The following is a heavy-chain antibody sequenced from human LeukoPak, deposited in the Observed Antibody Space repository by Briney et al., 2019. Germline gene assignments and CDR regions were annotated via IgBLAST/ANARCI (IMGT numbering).Heavy chain of an antibody. J-gene: IGHJ4*02. CDR1: GITLSNYA. V-gene: IGHV3-23*01. D-gene: IGHD6-19*01. CDR3: AKTTTGYSSGRFPGWPVDY. CDR2: ISGSGGGT. Sequence: QAGGSLRLSCAVSGITLSNYAMSWVRQAPGKGLEWVAGISGSGGGTHYADSVKGRFTISRDNSKNTVYLQMNSLRAEDTAVYYCAKTTTGYSSGRFPGWPVDYWGQGTLVTVSS.